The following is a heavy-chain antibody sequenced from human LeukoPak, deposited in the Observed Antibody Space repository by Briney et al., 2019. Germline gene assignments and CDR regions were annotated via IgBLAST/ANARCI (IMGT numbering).Heavy chain of an antibody. CDR2: ISSSSSTI. J-gene: IGHJ5*02. Sequence: PGGSLRLSCAASGFTFSSYSMNWVRQAPGKGLEWVSYISSSSSTIYYADSVKGRFTISRDNAKNSLYLQMNSLRAEDTAVYYCARGRCGGDCYPNWFDPWGQGTLVTVSS. CDR3: ARGRCGGDCYPNWFDP. CDR1: GFTFSSYS. V-gene: IGHV3-48*01. D-gene: IGHD2-21*02.